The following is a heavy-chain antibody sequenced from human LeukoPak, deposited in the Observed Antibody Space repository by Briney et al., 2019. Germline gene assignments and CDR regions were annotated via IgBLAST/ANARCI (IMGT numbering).Heavy chain of an antibody. CDR2: ISSSSYI. CDR1: GFTFSSYS. V-gene: IGHV3-21*01. D-gene: IGHD3-22*01. CDR3: ARDMIVETDVAFDI. Sequence: GGSLRLSCAASGFTFSSYSMNWVRQAPGKGLEWVSSISSSSYIYYADSVKGRFTISRDNAKNSLYLQMNSLRAEDTAVYYCARDMIVETDVAFDIWGQRTMVTVSS. J-gene: IGHJ3*02.